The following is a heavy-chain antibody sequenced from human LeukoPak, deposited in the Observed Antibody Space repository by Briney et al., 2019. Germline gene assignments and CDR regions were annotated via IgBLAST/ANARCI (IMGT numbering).Heavy chain of an antibody. CDR2: IIPIFGTA. J-gene: IGHJ2*01. D-gene: IGHD5-24*01. CDR1: GGTFSSYA. CDR3: ARSLPRDTISSWYFDL. V-gene: IGHV1-69*06. Sequence: SVKVSCKASGGTFSSYAISWVRQAPGQGLEWMGGIIPIFGTANYAQKFQGGVTITADKSTSTAYMELSSLRSEDTAVYYCARSLPRDTISSWYFDLWGRGTLVTVSS.